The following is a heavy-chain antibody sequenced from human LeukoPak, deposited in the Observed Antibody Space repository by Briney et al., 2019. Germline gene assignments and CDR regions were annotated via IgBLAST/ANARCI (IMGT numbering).Heavy chain of an antibody. CDR2: IYYSGST. V-gene: IGHV4-59*01. D-gene: IGHD4-17*01. CDR3: ARNYGDFDY. Sequence: PSETLSLTCTVSGGSISSYYWSWIRQPPGKGLEWIGYIYYSGSTKYNPSLKSRVTISVDTSKNQFSLKLSSVTAADTAVYYCARNYGDFDYWGQGTLVTVSS. CDR1: GGSISSYY. J-gene: IGHJ4*02.